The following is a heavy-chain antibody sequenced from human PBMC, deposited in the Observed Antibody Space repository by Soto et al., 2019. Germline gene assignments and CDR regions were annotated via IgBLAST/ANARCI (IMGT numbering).Heavy chain of an antibody. V-gene: IGHV3-23*01. D-gene: IGHD2-15*01. CDR2: ISGSGGST. CDR3: AKVEPIGYCSGCSCYSVGFDY. CDR1: GFTFSSYA. Sequence: EVQLLESGGGLVQPGGSLRLSCAASGFTFSSYAMSWVRQAPGKGLEWVSAISGSGGSTYYADSVKGRFTISRDNSKNTLYLQMNSLRAEDTAVYYCAKVEPIGYCSGCSCYSVGFDYWGQGTLVTVSS. J-gene: IGHJ4*02.